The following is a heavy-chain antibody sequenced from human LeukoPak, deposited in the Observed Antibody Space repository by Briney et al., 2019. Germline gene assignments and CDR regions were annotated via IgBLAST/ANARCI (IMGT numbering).Heavy chain of an antibody. CDR2: IYYSGST. V-gene: IGHV4-39*01. Sequence: SETLSLTCTVSGGSISSSSYYWGWIRQPPGKGLEWIVSIYYSGSTYSNPSLKSRATISVDTSKNQFSLKLSSVTATDTAAYYCARTDSSRGPWYYFDYWGQGTLVTVSS. J-gene: IGHJ4*02. CDR1: GGSISSSSYY. D-gene: IGHD6-13*01. CDR3: ARTDSSRGPWYYFDY.